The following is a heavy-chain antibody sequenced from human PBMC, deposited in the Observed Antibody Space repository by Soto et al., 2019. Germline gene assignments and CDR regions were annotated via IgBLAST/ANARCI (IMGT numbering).Heavy chain of an antibody. D-gene: IGHD2-15*01. Sequence: GASVKVSCKASGGTFSSYAISWVRQATGQGLEWMGGIIPIFGTANYAQKFQGRVTITADESTSTAYMELSSLRSEDTAVYYCARGVVVVVAATTTEFFDYWGQGTLVTVS. CDR1: GGTFSSYA. V-gene: IGHV1-69*13. CDR3: ARGVVVVVAATTTEFFDY. CDR2: IIPIFGTA. J-gene: IGHJ4*02.